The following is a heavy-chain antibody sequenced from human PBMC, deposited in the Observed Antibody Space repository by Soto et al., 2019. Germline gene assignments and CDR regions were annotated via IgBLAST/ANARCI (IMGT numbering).Heavy chain of an antibody. V-gene: IGHV4-34*01. CDR1: GGSFSGYY. Sequence: SETLSLTCAVYGGSFSGYYWSWIRQPPGKGLEWIGEINHSGSTNYNPSLKSRVTISVDTSKNQFSLKLSSVTAADTAVYHCAKVPPRPYCSSVSCPFDYWGQGTLVTVSS. J-gene: IGHJ4*02. D-gene: IGHD2-2*01. CDR3: AKVPPRPYCSSVSCPFDY. CDR2: INHSGST.